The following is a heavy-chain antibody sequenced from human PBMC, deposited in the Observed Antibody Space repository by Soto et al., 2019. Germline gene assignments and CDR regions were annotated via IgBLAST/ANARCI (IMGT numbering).Heavy chain of an antibody. V-gene: IGHV6-1*01. CDR1: GDSVSSNSAA. CDR3: ARDWYNSTWFRLDY. CDR2: TYYRSKWYN. D-gene: IGHD6-13*01. Sequence: QTLSLTCAISGDSVSSNSAAWNWIRQSPSRGLEWLGRTYYRSKWYNDYAVPVKSRITINPDTSKNQFSLQLNSVTPEDTAVYYCARDWYNSTWFRLDYWGQGTLVTVSS. J-gene: IGHJ4*02.